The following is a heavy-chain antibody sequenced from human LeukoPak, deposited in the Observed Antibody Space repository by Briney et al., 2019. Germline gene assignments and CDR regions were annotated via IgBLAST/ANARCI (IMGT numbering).Heavy chain of an antibody. CDR3: VRGVRI. V-gene: IGHV4-39*01. Sequence: PSATLSLTCTVSGGSISSSSYYWGWIRQPPGKGLEWIGNIYYTGSTHYNPSLKSRVTISVDTSKNQFSLKLSSVTAADTAVYHCVRGVRIWGQGTIVTVSS. CDR1: GGSISSSSYY. CDR2: IYYTGST. J-gene: IGHJ3*02. D-gene: IGHD3-10*01.